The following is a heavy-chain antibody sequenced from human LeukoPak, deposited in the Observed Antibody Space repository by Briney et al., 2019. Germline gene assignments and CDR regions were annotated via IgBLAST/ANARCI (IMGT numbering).Heavy chain of an antibody. V-gene: IGHV3-7*01. Sequence: GGSLRLSCAASGVTFRNYGMSWVRQAPGKGLEWLANINQDGSEMYYVDSVKGRFTISRDNGKKSLYLQIKSLRADDTAVYYSARGHGSMIVVRTTNCYFDLWGRGTLVTVSS. CDR2: INQDGSEM. CDR3: ARGHGSMIVVRTTNCYFDL. D-gene: IGHD3-22*01. J-gene: IGHJ2*01. CDR1: GVTFRNYG.